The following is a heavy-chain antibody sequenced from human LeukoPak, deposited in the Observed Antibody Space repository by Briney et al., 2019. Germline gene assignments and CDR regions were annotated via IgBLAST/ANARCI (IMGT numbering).Heavy chain of an antibody. Sequence: PGGSLRLSCAASGFSFSSHVMHWVRQAPQEGLEWVSGISGSGGDTYHADSVKARFTISRDNSKNTLNLQMNSLRAEDTAVYYCARDESCSSTSCYGMVDYWGQGTLVTVSS. CDR1: GFSFSSHV. D-gene: IGHD2-2*01. J-gene: IGHJ4*02. CDR2: ISGSGGDT. CDR3: ARDESCSSTSCYGMVDY. V-gene: IGHV3-23*01.